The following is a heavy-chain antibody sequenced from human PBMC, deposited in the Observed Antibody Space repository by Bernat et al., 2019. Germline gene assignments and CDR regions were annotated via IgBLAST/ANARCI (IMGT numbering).Heavy chain of an antibody. Sequence: QVQLVESGGGLVKPGGSLRLSCAASGFTFSDYYMSWIRQAPGKGLEWVSYISSSSSYTNYADSVKGRFTISRDNAKNSLYLQMNSLRAEDTAVYYCARDRLRSIGNDAFDIWGQGTMVTVSS. CDR1: GFTFSDYY. CDR3: ARDRLRSIGNDAFDI. CDR2: ISSSSSYT. D-gene: IGHD3-10*02. V-gene: IGHV3-11*05. J-gene: IGHJ3*02.